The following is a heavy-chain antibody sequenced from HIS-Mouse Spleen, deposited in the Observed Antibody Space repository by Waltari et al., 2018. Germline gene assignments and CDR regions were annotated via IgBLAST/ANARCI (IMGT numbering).Heavy chain of an antibody. CDR2: ISYSGGT. V-gene: IGHV4-39*07. CDR3: AREIPYSSSWYDWYFDL. D-gene: IGHD6-13*01. Sequence: QLQLQESGPGLVKPSETLSLTCTVSGGSISSSSYYWAWIRQPPGKGLGWIGSISYSGGTYYNPSLKSRVTISVDTSKNQFSLKLSSVTAADTAVYYCAREIPYSSSWYDWYFDLWGRGTLVTVSS. CDR1: GGSISSSSYY. J-gene: IGHJ2*01.